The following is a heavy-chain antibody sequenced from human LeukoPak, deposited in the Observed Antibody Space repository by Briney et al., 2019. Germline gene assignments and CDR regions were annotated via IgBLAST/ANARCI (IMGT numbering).Heavy chain of an antibody. Sequence: GGSLRLSCTASGFTFGDYAMTWVRQAPGKGLEWVGFIRSKIYGGTPEYAASVKGRFTILRDDSKGIAYLQMNSLKTEDTAVYYCTRAVAVSYYYYYMDVWGKGTTVTISS. V-gene: IGHV3-49*04. J-gene: IGHJ6*03. CDR2: IRSKIYGGTP. CDR3: TRAVAVSYYYYYMDV. CDR1: GFTFGDYA. D-gene: IGHD6-19*01.